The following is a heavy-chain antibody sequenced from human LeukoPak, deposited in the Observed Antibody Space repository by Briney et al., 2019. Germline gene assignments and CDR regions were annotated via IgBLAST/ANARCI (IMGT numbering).Heavy chain of an antibody. CDR3: AREIPQQLVAMDV. Sequence: GGSLRLSCAASGFTFSTYWMSWVRQAPGKGLEWLANIKEDGTGRNHVDSVKGRFTISRDNAKNSLYLQMNGLRGEDTAVYYCAREIPQQLVAMDVWGQGTTVTVSS. CDR1: GFTFSTYW. V-gene: IGHV3-7*04. J-gene: IGHJ6*02. D-gene: IGHD6-13*01. CDR2: IKEDGTGR.